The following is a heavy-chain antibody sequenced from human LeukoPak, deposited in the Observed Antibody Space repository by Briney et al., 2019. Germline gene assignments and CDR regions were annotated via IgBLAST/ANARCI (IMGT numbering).Heavy chain of an antibody. Sequence: AGGSLRLSCAASGFTFDDYAMHWVRQAPGKGLEWVSGISWNSGSIGYADSVKGRFTISRGNSKNTLYLQMNSLRAEDTAVYYCARDLWDGYNLDSDYWGQGTLVTVSS. J-gene: IGHJ4*02. D-gene: IGHD5-24*01. CDR3: ARDLWDGYNLDSDY. V-gene: IGHV3-9*01. CDR2: ISWNSGSI. CDR1: GFTFDDYA.